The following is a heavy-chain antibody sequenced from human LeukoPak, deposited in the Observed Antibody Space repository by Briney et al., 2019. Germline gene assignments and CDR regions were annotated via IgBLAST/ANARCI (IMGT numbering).Heavy chain of an antibody. CDR2: ISWNSGSI. V-gene: IGHV3-9*01. CDR1: GFTFDDYA. CDR3: AKDMQQLVDYYYYYGMDV. J-gene: IGHJ6*02. D-gene: IGHD6-13*01. Sequence: GGSLRLSCAASGFTFDDYAMHWVRRAPGKGLEWVSGISWNSGSIGYADSVKGRFTISRDNAKNSLYLQMNSLRAEDTALYYCAKDMQQLVDYYYYYGMDVWGQGTTVTVSS.